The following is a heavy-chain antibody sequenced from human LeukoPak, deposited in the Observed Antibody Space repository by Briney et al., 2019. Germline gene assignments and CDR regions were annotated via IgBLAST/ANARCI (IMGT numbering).Heavy chain of an antibody. CDR1: GFTFSSYA. CDR2: ISESGDGT. D-gene: IGHD5-18*01. V-gene: IGHV3-23*01. CDR3: AKGGYTYAYGS. Sequence: PGGSLRLSCAASGFTFSSYAMSWVRQAPRKGLEWVSAISESGDGTFYSDSAKGRFTISRDNSKNTLYLQMNSLRADDTAVHYCAKGGYTYAYGSWGQGTLVTVSS. J-gene: IGHJ5*02.